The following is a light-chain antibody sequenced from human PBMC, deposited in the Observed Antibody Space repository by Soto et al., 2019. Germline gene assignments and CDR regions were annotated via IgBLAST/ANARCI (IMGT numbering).Light chain of an antibody. V-gene: IGLV2-8*01. CDR3: SSYAGSDNPYV. J-gene: IGLJ1*01. Sequence: QSALTQPPSASGSPGQSVTISCTGTSSDVGGYNYVSWYQQHPGKAPRLMIYEVSKRPSGVPDRFSGSKSGNTASLTVSGLQADDEADYYCSSYAGSDNPYVFGTGTKLT. CDR1: SSDVGGYNY. CDR2: EVS.